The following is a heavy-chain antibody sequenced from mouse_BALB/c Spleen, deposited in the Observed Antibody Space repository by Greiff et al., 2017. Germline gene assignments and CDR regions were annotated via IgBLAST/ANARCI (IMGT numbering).Heavy chain of an antibody. J-gene: IGHJ3*01. D-gene: IGHD2-10*01. CDR2: IDPENGDT. Sequence: VHVKQSGAELVRSGASVKLSCTASGFNIKDYYMHWVKQRPEQGLEWIGWIDPENGDTEYAPKFQGKATMTADTSSNTAYLQLSSLTSEDTAVYYCNAAYYGNPAWFAYWGQGTLVTVSA. V-gene: IGHV14-4*02. CDR3: NAAYYGNPAWFAY. CDR1: GFNIKDYY.